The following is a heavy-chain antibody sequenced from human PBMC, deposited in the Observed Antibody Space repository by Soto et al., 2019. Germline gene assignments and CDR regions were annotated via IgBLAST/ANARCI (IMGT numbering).Heavy chain of an antibody. Sequence: QVQLQESGPGLVKPSETLSLTCTVSGGSMITYYWSWIRQSPGKGLEWIGYVHHSGSTLYNPSLRNRATVSLDRSNNQFFLKLTSVTAAETAFFYFAREVRDGSDWYWDYWGQGILVTVSS. CDR3: AREVRDGSDWYWDY. CDR2: VHHSGST. D-gene: IGHD6-19*01. CDR1: GGSMITYY. J-gene: IGHJ4*02. V-gene: IGHV4-59*01.